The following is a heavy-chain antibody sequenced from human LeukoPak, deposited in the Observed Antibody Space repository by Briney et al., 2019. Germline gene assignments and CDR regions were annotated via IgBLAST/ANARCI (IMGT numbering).Heavy chain of an antibody. CDR1: GGSISSYY. V-gene: IGHV4-59*01. CDR2: IYYSGST. D-gene: IGHD5-18*01. CDR3: ARFHLTRGYFHFDY. Sequence: KPSETLSLTCTVSGGSISSYYWSWIRQPPGKGLEWIGYIYYSGSTNYNPSLKSRVTISVDTSKNQFSLKLSSVTAADTAVYYCARFHLTRGYFHFDYWGQGTLVTVSS. J-gene: IGHJ4*02.